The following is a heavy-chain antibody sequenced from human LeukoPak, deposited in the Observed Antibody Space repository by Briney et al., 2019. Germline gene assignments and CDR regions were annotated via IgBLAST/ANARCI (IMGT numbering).Heavy chain of an antibody. V-gene: IGHV4-34*01. Sequence: SETLSLTCAVYGGSFSGYYWSWIRQPPGKGLEWIGSIYYSGSTYYNPSLKSRVTISVDTSKNQFSLKLSSVTAADTAVYYCARDGLGYSFDYWGQGTLVTVSS. CDR2: IYYSGST. D-gene: IGHD5-18*01. J-gene: IGHJ4*02. CDR3: ARDGLGYSFDY. CDR1: GGSFSGYY.